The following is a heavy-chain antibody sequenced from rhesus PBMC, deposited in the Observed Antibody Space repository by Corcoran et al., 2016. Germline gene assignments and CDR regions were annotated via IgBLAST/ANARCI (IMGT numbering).Heavy chain of an antibody. CDR1: GFSISTTGAA. D-gene: IGHD2-27*01. Sequence: QVTLKASGPALVKPTQTLTLTRTPYGFSISTTGAAVGGIRQPPGKALEWSASIYWDDTKYYSTSLNSRLTISLDTSKNQVVLTMTSMDPVDTATYYCARVGCSGIYCPSDRYGFDSWGQGVVVTVSS. V-gene: IGHV2-95*01. CDR3: ARVGCSGIYCPSDRYGFDS. J-gene: IGHJ6*01. CDR2: IYWDDTK.